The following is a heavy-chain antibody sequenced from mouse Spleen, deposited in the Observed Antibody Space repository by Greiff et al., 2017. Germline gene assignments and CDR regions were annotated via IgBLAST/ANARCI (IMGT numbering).Heavy chain of an antibody. V-gene: IGHV3-6*01. D-gene: IGHD1-1*01. CDR1: GYSITSGYY. Sequence: EVKLEESGPGLVKPSQSLSLTCSVTGYSITSGYYWNWIRQFPGNKLEWMGYISYDGSNNYNPSLKNRISITRDTSKNQFFLKLNSVTTEDTATYYCARFYGGWYFDVWGAGTTVTVSS. CDR3: ARFYGGWYFDV. J-gene: IGHJ1*01. CDR2: ISYDGSN.